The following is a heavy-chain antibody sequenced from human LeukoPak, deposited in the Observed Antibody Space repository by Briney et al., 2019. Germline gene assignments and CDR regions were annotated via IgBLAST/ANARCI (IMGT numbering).Heavy chain of an antibody. Sequence: GASVKVSCKASGGTFSSYAISWVRQASGQGLEWMGGIIPIFGTANYAQKFRGRVTITAVESTSTAYMELSSLRSEDTAVYYCAVTIFGVVRWFDPWGQGTLVTVSS. V-gene: IGHV1-69*01. CDR2: IIPIFGTA. CDR1: GGTFSSYA. CDR3: AVTIFGVVRWFDP. D-gene: IGHD3-3*01. J-gene: IGHJ5*02.